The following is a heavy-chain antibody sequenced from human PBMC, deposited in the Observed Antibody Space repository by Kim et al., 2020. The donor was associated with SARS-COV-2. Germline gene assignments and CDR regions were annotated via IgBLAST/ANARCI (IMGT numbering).Heavy chain of an antibody. V-gene: IGHV3-11*01. D-gene: IGHD5-12*01. CDR3: ARIYDGGDY. J-gene: IGHJ4*02. CDR2: GDSI. Sequence: GDSIYYADCLKGRFTISRENAKTSLYLQMSSLRADDTAVYYCARIYDGGDYWGQGTLVTVSS.